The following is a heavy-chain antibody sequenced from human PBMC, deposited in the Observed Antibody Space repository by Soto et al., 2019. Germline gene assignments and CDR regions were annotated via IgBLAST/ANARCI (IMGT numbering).Heavy chain of an antibody. D-gene: IGHD2-2*01. CDR1: GFTFSRYA. CDR3: AKDPSSIWFYFDY. Sequence: QVQLVESGGGVVQPGRSLRLSCAVSGFTFSRYAIHWVRQAPGKGLEWVAVISFDGNNEYYSDSVKGRFTISRDNSKNTVYLQMNSLRADDTAVYYCAKDPSSIWFYFDYWGQGTLGTVSS. CDR2: ISFDGNNE. V-gene: IGHV3-30*18. J-gene: IGHJ4*02.